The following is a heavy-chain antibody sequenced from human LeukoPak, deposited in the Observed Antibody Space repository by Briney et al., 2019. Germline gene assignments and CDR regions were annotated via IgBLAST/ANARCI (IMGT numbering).Heavy chain of an antibody. V-gene: IGHV3-30*03. D-gene: IGHD4-23*01. CDR3: AREAGYGGTPFSEYYYGMDV. CDR1: GFTFSSYG. CDR2: ISYDGSNK. Sequence: GGSLRLSCAASGFTFSSYGMHWVRQAPGKGLEWVAVISYDGSNKYYADSVKGRFTISRDNSKNTLYLQMNSLRAEDTAVYYCAREAGYGGTPFSEYYYGMDVWGQGTTVTVSS. J-gene: IGHJ6*02.